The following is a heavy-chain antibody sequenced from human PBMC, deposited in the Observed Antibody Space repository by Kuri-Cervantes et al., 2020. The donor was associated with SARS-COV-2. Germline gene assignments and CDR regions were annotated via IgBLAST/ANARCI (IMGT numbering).Heavy chain of an antibody. J-gene: IGHJ4*02. CDR2: IKSETDGATT. CDR1: GFTFSKAW. V-gene: IGHV3-15*01. CDR3: TTLIDY. Sequence: GGSLRLSCAASGFTFSKAWMSWVRQAPGKGLEWVGRIKSETDGATTNYATPVKDRFTISRDDSKNTLYLQLNNLKTEDTAVYYCTTLIDYWGQGALVTVSS.